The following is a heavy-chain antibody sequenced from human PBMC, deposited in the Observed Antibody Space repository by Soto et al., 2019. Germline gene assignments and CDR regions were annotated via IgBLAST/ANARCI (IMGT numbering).Heavy chain of an antibody. V-gene: IGHV4-4*02. CDR1: GGSISSSNW. Sequence: PSETLSLTCAVSGGSISSSNWWSWVRQPPGKGLEWIGEIYHSGSTNYNPSLKSRVTISVDKSKNQFSLKLSSVTAADTAVYYCARERGIAVAPRAFDIWGQGTMVTVSS. D-gene: IGHD6-19*01. CDR2: IYHSGST. CDR3: ARERGIAVAPRAFDI. J-gene: IGHJ3*02.